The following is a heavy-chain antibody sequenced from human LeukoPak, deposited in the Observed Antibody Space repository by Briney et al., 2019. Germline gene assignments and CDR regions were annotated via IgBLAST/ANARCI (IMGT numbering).Heavy chain of an antibody. V-gene: IGHV4-59*01. CDR1: GDSISGYY. Sequence: SETLSLTCSVSGDSISGYYWSWIRQPPGKGLQWIGYIFYSGGTNYNLSPKSRVTISVDTSKNQFSLKLSSVTAADTAVYYCARMSSSWYWFDPWGQGTLVTVSS. CDR2: IFYSGGT. D-gene: IGHD6-13*01. CDR3: ARMSSSWYWFDP. J-gene: IGHJ5*02.